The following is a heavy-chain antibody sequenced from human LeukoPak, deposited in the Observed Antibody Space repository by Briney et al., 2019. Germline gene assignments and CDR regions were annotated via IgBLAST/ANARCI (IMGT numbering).Heavy chain of an antibody. CDR1: GFTFSSYW. Sequence: GGSLRLSCAASGFTFSSYWMSWVRQAPGKGLEWVANIKQDGSEKYYVDSVKGRFTISRDNAKNSLYLQMNSLRAEDTAVYYCARMGDGDDPDAFDIWGQGTMVTVSS. CDR2: IKQDGSEK. J-gene: IGHJ3*02. CDR3: ARMGDGDDPDAFDI. V-gene: IGHV3-7*01. D-gene: IGHD4-17*01.